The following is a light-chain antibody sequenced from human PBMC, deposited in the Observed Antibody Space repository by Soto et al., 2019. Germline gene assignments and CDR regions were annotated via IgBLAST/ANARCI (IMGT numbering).Light chain of an antibody. Sequence: QSALTQPASVSGSPGQSITISCTGTSSDVGGYNYVSWYQQHPGKAPKLMIYDVSNRPSGVSNRFSGSKSGSTASLTISGLQAEDEGDYYCSSYTTSGSLVFGGGTKLTVL. J-gene: IGLJ2*01. V-gene: IGLV2-14*01. CDR2: DVS. CDR3: SSYTTSGSLV. CDR1: SSDVGGYNY.